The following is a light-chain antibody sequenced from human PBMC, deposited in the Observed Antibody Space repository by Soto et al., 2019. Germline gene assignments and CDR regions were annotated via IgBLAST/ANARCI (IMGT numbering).Light chain of an antibody. J-gene: IGKJ3*01. Sequence: DIQMTQSPSTLSASVGDRVTITCRASQSISSWLAWYQQKPGKAPKLLIYDASSLESGVPSRFSGSGSGTEFTLTISSLQPDDFATYYCQQYNSLIFTVGPGTKVDIK. CDR2: DAS. CDR1: QSISSW. V-gene: IGKV1-5*01. CDR3: QQYNSLIFT.